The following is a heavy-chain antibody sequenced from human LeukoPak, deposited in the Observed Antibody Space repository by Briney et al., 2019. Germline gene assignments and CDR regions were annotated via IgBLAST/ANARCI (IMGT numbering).Heavy chain of an antibody. Sequence: GGSLRLPCAASGFTFSSYAMSWVRQAPGKGLEWVSIIYTGGTTHYADSLNDRFTISRDDSINTLYLQMNSLRAEDTAVYYCARDSSSYYFDYWGQGTLVTVSS. V-gene: IGHV3-66*01. CDR2: IYTGGTT. CDR1: GFTFSSYA. D-gene: IGHD6-6*01. CDR3: ARDSSSYYFDY. J-gene: IGHJ4*02.